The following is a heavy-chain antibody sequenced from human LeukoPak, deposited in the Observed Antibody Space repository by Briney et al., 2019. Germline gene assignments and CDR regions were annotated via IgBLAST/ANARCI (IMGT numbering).Heavy chain of an antibody. D-gene: IGHD6-13*01. CDR3: RAAVGITAEYFQH. Sequence: SESLSLTCTVSGGSISSYYWSWIRQPAGKGLEWIGRIYTSGSSNYNPSLKSRVTMSVDTSKNQFSLKLSSVTAADTAVYYCRAAVGITAEYFQHWGQGTLVTVSS. J-gene: IGHJ1*01. CDR2: IYTSGSS. CDR1: GGSISSYY. V-gene: IGHV4-4*07.